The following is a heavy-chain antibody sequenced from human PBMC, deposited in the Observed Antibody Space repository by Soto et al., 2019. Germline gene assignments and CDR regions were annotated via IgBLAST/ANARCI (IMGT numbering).Heavy chain of an antibody. CDR1: GFTVSSNY. CDR3: ARDFRPPYGVRYFDY. CDR2: IYSGGST. J-gene: IGHJ4*02. V-gene: IGHV3-53*04. Sequence: EVQLVESGGGLVQPGGSLRLSCAASGFTVSSNYMSWVRQAPGKGLEWVSVIYSGGSTYYADSVKGRFTISRHNSKNTLYLLMNSLRAEDTAVYYCARDFRPPYGVRYFDYWGQGTLLTVSS. D-gene: IGHD4-17*01.